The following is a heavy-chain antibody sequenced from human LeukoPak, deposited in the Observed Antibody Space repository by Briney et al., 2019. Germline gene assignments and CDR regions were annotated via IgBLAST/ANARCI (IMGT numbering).Heavy chain of an antibody. V-gene: IGHV1-69*01. CDR1: GGTFSSYA. D-gene: IGHD3-22*01. CDR2: IIPIFGTA. CDR3: AGGYYYDSSGPPRWFFDY. Sequence: SVKVSCKASGGTFSSYAISWVRQPPAQGLEWVGGIIPIFGTANYAQKFQGRVTITADESTSTAYMELSSLRSEDTAVYYCAGGYYYDSSGPPRWFFDYWGQGTLVTVSS. J-gene: IGHJ4*02.